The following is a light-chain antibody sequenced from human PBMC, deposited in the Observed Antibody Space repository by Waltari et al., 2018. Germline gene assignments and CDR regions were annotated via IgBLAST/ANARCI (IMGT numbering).Light chain of an antibody. CDR2: EVS. Sequence: QSALTQPPSASGSPGQSVTISCPGTSSDVGGYNYVSWYQPHPGKAPKRMIYEVSKRPSGVPDRFSGSKSGNTASLTVSGLQAEDEADYYCSSYAGSNIVVFGGGTKLTVL. CDR3: SSYAGSNIVV. V-gene: IGLV2-8*01. CDR1: SSDVGGYNY. J-gene: IGLJ2*01.